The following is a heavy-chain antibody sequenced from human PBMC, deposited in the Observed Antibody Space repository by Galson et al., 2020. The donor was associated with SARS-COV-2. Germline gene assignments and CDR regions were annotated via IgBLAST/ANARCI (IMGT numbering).Heavy chain of an antibody. D-gene: IGHD4-17*01. Sequence: ASETLSLTCTVSGGSISTFYWTWVRQPPGKRLELIGYIYDSGTTNYNPSLKGRVTISLDTSNNQFSLRLSSVTAADTAVYYCARWRTVTTFYYYYYGMDVWGQGTTVTVSS. V-gene: IGHV4-59*12. CDR3: ARWRTVTTFYYYYYGMDV. J-gene: IGHJ6*02. CDR2: IYDSGTT. CDR1: GGSISTFY.